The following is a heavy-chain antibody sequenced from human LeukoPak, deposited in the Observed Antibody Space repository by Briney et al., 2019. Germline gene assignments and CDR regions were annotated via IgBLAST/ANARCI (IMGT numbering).Heavy chain of an antibody. CDR1: VYTLTELS. J-gene: IGHJ5*02. D-gene: IGHD5-18*01. CDR2: FDPEDGET. CDR3: ATVGGGYSYGYWFDP. Sequence: GASVKVSCKVSVYTLTELSMHWVRQAPGKGLEWMGGFDPEDGETIYAQKFQGRVTMTEGTSTDTAYMELSSLRSEDTAVYYCATVGGGYSYGYWFDPWGQGTLVTVSS. V-gene: IGHV1-24*01.